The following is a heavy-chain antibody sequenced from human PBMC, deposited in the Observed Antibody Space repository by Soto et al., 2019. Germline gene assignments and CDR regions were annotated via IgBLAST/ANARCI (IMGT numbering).Heavy chain of an antibody. V-gene: IGHV1-18*01. CDR3: ARGENSSSAPFAAVDI. CDR2: ISAYNGNT. D-gene: IGHD6-6*01. CDR1: GYTFTSYG. J-gene: IGHJ3*02. Sequence: ASMKVSCKDSGYTFTSYGISWVRKAPGQGLEWMGWISAYNGNTNYAQKLQGRVTMTTDTSTSTAYMELRSLRSDDTAVYYCARGENSSSAPFAAVDIWGQGTMVTVSS.